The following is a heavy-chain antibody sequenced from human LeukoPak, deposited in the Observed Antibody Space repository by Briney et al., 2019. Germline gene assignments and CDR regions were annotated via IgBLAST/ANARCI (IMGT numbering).Heavy chain of an antibody. CDR3: AKNSSGRGIFDY. CDR2: ISNSGAST. D-gene: IGHD6-19*01. CDR1: GFTFSSYA. J-gene: IGHJ4*02. Sequence: GGSLRLSSAASGFTFSSYAMSWVRQAPGKGLEWVSAISNSGASTYYGDSVKGRFTISRDNSKNTLYLQMNSLRAEDTAVYFCAKNSSGRGIFDYWGQGTLVTVSS. V-gene: IGHV3-23*01.